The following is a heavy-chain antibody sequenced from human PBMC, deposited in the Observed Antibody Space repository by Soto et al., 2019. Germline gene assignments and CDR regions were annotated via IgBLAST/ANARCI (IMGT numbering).Heavy chain of an antibody. CDR3: AKATRGRTVAGSYDS. Sequence: GGSLRLSCAASGFTFISYAMSWVRQAPGKGLEWVSTITGSGYSTFYADSVKGRFTISRDSSKNTVYLQMSSLTAEDTAIYYCAKATRGRTVAGSYDSWGQGTLVTVSS. CDR2: ITGSGYST. V-gene: IGHV3-23*01. J-gene: IGHJ4*02. CDR1: GFTFISYA. D-gene: IGHD6-19*01.